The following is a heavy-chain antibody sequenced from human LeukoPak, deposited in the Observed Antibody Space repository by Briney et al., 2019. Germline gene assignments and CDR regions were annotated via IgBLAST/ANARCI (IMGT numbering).Heavy chain of an antibody. CDR1: GFTFSSYG. CDR3: AKDSRSWYDYYYYMDV. J-gene: IGHJ6*03. Sequence: GGSLRLSCAASGFTFSSYGMHWVRQAPGKGLEWVAFIRYDGSNKYYADSVKGRFTISRDNSKNTLYLQMNSLRAEDTAVYYCAKDSRSWYDYYYYMDVWGKGTTVTVSS. CDR2: IRYDGSNK. V-gene: IGHV3-30*02. D-gene: IGHD6-13*01.